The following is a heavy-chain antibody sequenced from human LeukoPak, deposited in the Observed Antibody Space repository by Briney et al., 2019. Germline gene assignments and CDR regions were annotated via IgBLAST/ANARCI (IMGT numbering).Heavy chain of an antibody. V-gene: IGHV1-2*02. CDR2: INPNSGGT. Sequence: ASVKVSCKASGYTFTGYYMHWVRQAPGQGLEWMGSINPNSGGTSYPQKFQGRVTMTRDTSISTAYMELSRLRSDDTAVYYCARTTRWLVGLFDYWGQGTLVTVSS. D-gene: IGHD6-19*01. CDR3: ARTTRWLVGLFDY. J-gene: IGHJ4*02. CDR1: GYTFTGYY.